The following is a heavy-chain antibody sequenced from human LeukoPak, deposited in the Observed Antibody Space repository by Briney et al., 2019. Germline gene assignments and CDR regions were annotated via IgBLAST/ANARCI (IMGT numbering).Heavy chain of an antibody. CDR2: IWYDGSNK. V-gene: IGHV3-33*01. CDR3: ARSSIGYSSSWYLDY. Sequence: GGSLRFSCAASGLTFSSYGMHWIRQAPGKGLEWVAVIWYDGSNKYYADSVKGRFTISRDNSKNTLYLQMNSLRAEDTAVYYCARSSIGYSSSWYLDYWGQGTLVTVSS. CDR1: GLTFSSYG. D-gene: IGHD6-13*01. J-gene: IGHJ4*02.